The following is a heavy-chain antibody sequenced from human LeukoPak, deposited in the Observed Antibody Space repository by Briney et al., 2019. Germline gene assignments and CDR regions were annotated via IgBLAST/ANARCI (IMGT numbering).Heavy chain of an antibody. V-gene: IGHV1-2*02. Sequence: ASVKVSFKASGYTFTCYYMHWVRQAHGQGVEGKGWINPTSGGTNYAQKFHGSFTMTRDTSTSTAYMELSRLRSDDTAVYYCARSYDFWSGPYYMDVWGKGTTVTVSS. J-gene: IGHJ6*03. D-gene: IGHD3-3*01. CDR3: ARSYDFWSGPYYMDV. CDR1: GYTFTCYY. CDR2: INPTSGGT.